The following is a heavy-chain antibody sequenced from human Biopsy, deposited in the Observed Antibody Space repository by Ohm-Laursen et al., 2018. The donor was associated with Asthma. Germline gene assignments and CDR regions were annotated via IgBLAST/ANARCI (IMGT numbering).Heavy chain of an antibody. J-gene: IGHJ1*01. CDR3: ARTFHFWSPYHAEHYQL. CDR2: IKHDGTEK. Sequence: SLRLSCAAAGFTFGDYWTSWVRQVPGKGLERVANIKHDGTEKNHVDSLKGRFTISRDNAKNSLFLQMNSLRAEDTAVYYCARTFHFWSPYHAEHYQLWGQGTLVTVSS. D-gene: IGHD3-3*02. V-gene: IGHV3-7*01. CDR1: GFTFGDYW.